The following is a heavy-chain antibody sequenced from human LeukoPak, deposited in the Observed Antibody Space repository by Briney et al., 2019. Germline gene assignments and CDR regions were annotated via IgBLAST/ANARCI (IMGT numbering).Heavy chain of an antibody. D-gene: IGHD3-10*01. Sequence: NASETLSLTCTVSGVSISGNYWSWIRQPPGKGLEWIGYIFYTGSTNYNPSLQSRVTILLDTSKNQFSLKLSSVSAADTAVYYCARVIPRRGFGELFFYMDVWGKGTTVTISS. CDR2: IFYTGST. CDR3: ARVIPRRGFGELFFYMDV. CDR1: GVSISGNY. J-gene: IGHJ6*03. V-gene: IGHV4-59*01.